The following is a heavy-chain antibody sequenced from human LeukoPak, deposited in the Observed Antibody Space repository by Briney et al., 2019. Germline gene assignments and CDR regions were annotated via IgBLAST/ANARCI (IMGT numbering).Heavy chain of an antibody. J-gene: IGHJ4*02. CDR2: IYYSGST. V-gene: IGHV4-61*01. Sequence: KPSETLSLTCTVSGGSVSSGSYYWSWIRQPPGKGLEWIGYIYYSGSTNYNPSLKSRVTISIDTSKNQFSLNLTSVTAADTAVYYCARGMGHSYGLYYFDYWGQGTLVTASS. CDR3: ARGMGHSYGLYYFDY. D-gene: IGHD5-18*01. CDR1: GGSVSSGSYY.